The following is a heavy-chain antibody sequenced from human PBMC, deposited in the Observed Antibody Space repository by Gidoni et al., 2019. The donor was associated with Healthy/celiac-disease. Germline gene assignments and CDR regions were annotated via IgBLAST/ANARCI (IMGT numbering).Heavy chain of an antibody. D-gene: IGHD2-2*01. J-gene: IGHJ4*02. CDR3: ARLDLYQPLLPDY. V-gene: IGHV4-39*01. CDR1: GRSIRSSSYY. CDR2: IYYSGST. Sequence: QLQLQESGPGLVKPSETLSLTCTVSGRSIRSSSYYWGWIRQPPGKWLEWIGSIYYSGSTYYNPSLKSRVTISVDTSKNQFSLKLSSVTAADTAVYYCARLDLYQPLLPDYWGQGTLVTVSS.